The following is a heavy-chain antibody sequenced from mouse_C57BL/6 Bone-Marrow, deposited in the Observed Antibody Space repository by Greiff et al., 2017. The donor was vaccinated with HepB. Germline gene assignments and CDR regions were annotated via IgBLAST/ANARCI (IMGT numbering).Heavy chain of an antibody. CDR1: GYAFSSYW. D-gene: IGHD1-1*01. Sequence: VKLLESGAELVKPGASVKISCKASGYAFSSYWLNWVKQRPGKGLEWIGQIYPGDGDTNYNGKFKGKATLTAYKSSSTAYMQLSSLTSEDSAVYYCASYYYGSSPHYYAMDYWGQGTSVTVSS. CDR3: ASYYYGSSPHYYAMDY. CDR2: IYPGDGDT. V-gene: IGHV1-80*01. J-gene: IGHJ4*01.